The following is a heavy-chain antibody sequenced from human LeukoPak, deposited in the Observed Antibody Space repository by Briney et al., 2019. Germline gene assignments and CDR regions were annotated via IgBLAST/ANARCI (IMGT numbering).Heavy chain of an antibody. V-gene: IGHV1-18*01. J-gene: IGHJ1*01. CDR1: GHIFTNHG. CDR3: ARGESGIQH. CDR2: ISVYNGNT. Sequence: ASVKVSCKDAGHIFTNHGISWVRQAPGQGLEWMGWISVYNGNTNYAQKLQGRVTMTTDTSTSTAYTELRSLRSDDTAVYYCARGESGIQHWGQGTLVTVSS.